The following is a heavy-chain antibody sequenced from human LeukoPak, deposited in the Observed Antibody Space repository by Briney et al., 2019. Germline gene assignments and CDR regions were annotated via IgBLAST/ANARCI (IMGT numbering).Heavy chain of an antibody. Sequence: PGGSLRLSCAASGFTFGSYSMNWVRQAPGKGLEWVSYISSSSSSKKYADSVKGRFTISRDNAKNSLYLQMNSLRAEDTAVYYCARGGASCGGDCLDYWGQGTLVTVSS. CDR3: ARGGASCGGDCLDY. V-gene: IGHV3-48*01. CDR1: GFTFGSYS. J-gene: IGHJ4*02. CDR2: ISSSSSSK. D-gene: IGHD2-21*02.